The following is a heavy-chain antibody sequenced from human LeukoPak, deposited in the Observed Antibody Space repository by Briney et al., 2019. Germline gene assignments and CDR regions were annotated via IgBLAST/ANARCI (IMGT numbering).Heavy chain of an antibody. CDR1: GGSFSGYY. Sequence: PSETLSLTCAVYGGSFSGYYWSWIRQPPGKGLEWIGEINHSGSNNYNPSLKSRVTISVDTSKNQFSLKLSSVTAADTAVYYCARGEPYSSSWYNYYYYYMDVWGKGTTVTVSS. CDR2: INHSGSN. V-gene: IGHV4-34*01. D-gene: IGHD6-13*01. CDR3: ARGEPYSSSWYNYYYYYMDV. J-gene: IGHJ6*03.